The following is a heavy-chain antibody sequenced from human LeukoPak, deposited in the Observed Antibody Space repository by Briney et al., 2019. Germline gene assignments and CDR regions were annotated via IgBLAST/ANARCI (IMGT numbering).Heavy chain of an antibody. CDR2: IYYSGST. D-gene: IGHD3-22*01. J-gene: IGHJ3*02. CDR3: ARRSSYYYDSRGAFDI. Sequence: PSETLSLTCTVSGGSISSSSYYWGWIRQPPGQGLEWIGSIYYSGSTYYNPSLKSRVTISVYTSKNQFSLKLSSVTAADTAVYYCARRSSYYYDSRGAFDIWGQGTMVTVSS. V-gene: IGHV4-39*01. CDR1: GGSISSSSYY.